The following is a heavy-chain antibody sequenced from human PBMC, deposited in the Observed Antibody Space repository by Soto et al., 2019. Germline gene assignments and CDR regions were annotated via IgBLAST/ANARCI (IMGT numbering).Heavy chain of an antibody. CDR1: GFTFSSYD. D-gene: IGHD4-17*01. CDR2: IGTAGDT. J-gene: IGHJ2*01. CDR3: ARPARGGSIYDYGGNSGSYFDL. Sequence: EVQLVESGGGLVQPGGSLRLSCAASGFTFSSYDMHWVRQATGKGLEWVSAIGTAGDTYYPGSVKGRFTISRENAKNSLYLQMNSLRAEDTAVYYCARPARGGSIYDYGGNSGSYFDLWGRGTLVTVSS. V-gene: IGHV3-13*01.